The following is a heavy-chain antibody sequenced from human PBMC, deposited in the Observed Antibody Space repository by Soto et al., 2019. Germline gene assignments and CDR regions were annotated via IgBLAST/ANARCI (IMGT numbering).Heavy chain of an antibody. CDR3: AKDPGIAAAANYGMDV. D-gene: IGHD6-13*01. Sequence: QVQLVESGGGVVQPGRSLRLSCAASGFTFSSYGMHWVRQAPGKGLEWVAVISYDGSNKYYADSVKGRFTISRDNSKNTLYLQMNSLRAEDTAVYYCAKDPGIAAAANYGMDVWGQGTTVTVSS. V-gene: IGHV3-30*18. CDR2: ISYDGSNK. CDR1: GFTFSSYG. J-gene: IGHJ6*02.